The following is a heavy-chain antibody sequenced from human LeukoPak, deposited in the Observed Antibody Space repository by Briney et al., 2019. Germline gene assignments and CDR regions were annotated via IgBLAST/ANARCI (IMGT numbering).Heavy chain of an antibody. Sequence: SETLSLTCNVSGGSISSNYWSWIRQPPGKGLEWIGYIYYSGSTNYNPSLKSRVTISVDTSKNQFSLKLSSVTAADTAVYYCARVTDETATLFRYAFDIWGQGTMVTVSS. CDR2: IYYSGST. CDR1: GGSISSNY. D-gene: IGHD2-15*01. CDR3: ARVTDETATLFRYAFDI. J-gene: IGHJ3*02. V-gene: IGHV4-59*01.